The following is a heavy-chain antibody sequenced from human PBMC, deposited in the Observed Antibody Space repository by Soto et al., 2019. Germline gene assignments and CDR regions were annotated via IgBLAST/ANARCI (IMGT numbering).Heavy chain of an antibody. J-gene: IGHJ6*02. CDR2: IIPIFGTA. Sequence: ASVKVSCKASGGTFSSYAISWVRQAPGQGLEWMGGIIPIFGTANYAQKFQGRVTIAADESTSTAYMELSSLRSEDTAVYYCARNKYGSGSNYGMDVCGQGTTVTVS. V-gene: IGHV1-69*13. CDR1: GGTFSSYA. D-gene: IGHD3-10*01. CDR3: ARNKYGSGSNYGMDV.